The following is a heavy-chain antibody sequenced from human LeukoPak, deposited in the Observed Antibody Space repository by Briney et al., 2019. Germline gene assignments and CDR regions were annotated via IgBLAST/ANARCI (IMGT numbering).Heavy chain of an antibody. CDR3: AREAYSSGLFDY. V-gene: IGHV4-30-2*01. J-gene: IGHJ4*02. CDR2: IYHSGST. Sequence: SETLSLTCTVSGGSISSGGYYWSWIRQPPGKGLEWIGYIYHSGSTYYDPSLKSRVTISVDRSKNQFSLKLSSVTAADTAVYYRAREAYSSGLFDYWGQGTLVTVSS. D-gene: IGHD6-19*01. CDR1: GGSISSGGYY.